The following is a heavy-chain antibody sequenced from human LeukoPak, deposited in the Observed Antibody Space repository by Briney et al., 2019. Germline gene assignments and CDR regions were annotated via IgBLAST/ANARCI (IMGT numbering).Heavy chain of an antibody. Sequence: GGSLRLSCAASGFTFSDYYMSWIRQAPGKGLEWVSYISSSGSTIYYADSVKGRFTISRDNAKNSLYLQMNSLRAEDTAVYYCARERYSSSLYYYYYMDVWGKGTTVTVSS. V-gene: IGHV3-11*01. J-gene: IGHJ6*03. CDR2: ISSSGSTI. D-gene: IGHD6-13*01. CDR1: GFTFSDYY. CDR3: ARERYSSSLYYYYYMDV.